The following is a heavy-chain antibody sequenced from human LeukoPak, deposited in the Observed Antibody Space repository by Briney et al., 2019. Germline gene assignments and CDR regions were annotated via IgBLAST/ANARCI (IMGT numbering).Heavy chain of an antibody. CDR1: GGSIYNSAYH. CDR2: IYYSGST. V-gene: IGHV4-39*01. J-gene: IGHJ4*02. Sequence: PSETLSLTYSVSGGSIYNSAYHWGWIRQPPGKGLEWIGSIYYSGSTYYNPSLKSRVTISVDTSKNQFSLKLSSVTAADTAVYYCARPGEVYYYDSSGYPAHYFDYWGQGTLVTVSS. CDR3: ARPGEVYYYDSSGYPAHYFDY. D-gene: IGHD3-22*01.